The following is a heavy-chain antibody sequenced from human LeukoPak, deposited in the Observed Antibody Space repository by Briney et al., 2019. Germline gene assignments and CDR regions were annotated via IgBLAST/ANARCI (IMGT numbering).Heavy chain of an antibody. CDR2: MNPNSGNT. CDR1: GYTFTSYD. D-gene: IGHD2-2*01. J-gene: IGHJ4*02. V-gene: IGHV1-8*03. Sequence: GASVKVSCKASGYTFTSYDINWVRQATGQGLEWMGWMNPNSGNTGYAQKFQGRVTITRNTSISTAYMELSSLRSEDTAVYYCARGDCSSTSCYPDYWGQGTLVTVSS. CDR3: ARGDCSSTSCYPDY.